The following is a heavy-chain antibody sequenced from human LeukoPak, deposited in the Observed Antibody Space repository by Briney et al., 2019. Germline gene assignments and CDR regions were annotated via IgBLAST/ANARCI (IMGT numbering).Heavy chain of an antibody. V-gene: IGHV1-2*02. CDR2: INPNSGGT. D-gene: IGHD3-22*01. Sequence: ASVKVSCKASGYTFTGYYMHWARQAPGQGLEWMGWINPNSGGTNYAQKFQGRVTMTRDTSISTAYMELSRLRSDDTAVYYCARDFDVPYDSSGYGDDAFDIWGQGTMVTVSS. J-gene: IGHJ3*02. CDR1: GYTFTGYY. CDR3: ARDFDVPYDSSGYGDDAFDI.